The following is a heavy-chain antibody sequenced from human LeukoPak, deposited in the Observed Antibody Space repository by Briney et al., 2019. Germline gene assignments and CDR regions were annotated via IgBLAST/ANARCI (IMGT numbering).Heavy chain of an antibody. CDR2: ISWNSGSI. Sequence: GGSLRLSCAASGFTFDDYAMHWVRQAPGKGLEWVSGISWNSGSIGYADSVKGRFTISRDNAKNSLYLQMNSLRAEDTALYYCAKDKGGGYSGPFDYWGQGTLVTVSS. CDR3: AKDKGGGYSGPFDY. V-gene: IGHV3-9*01. CDR1: GFTFDDYA. D-gene: IGHD5-24*01. J-gene: IGHJ4*02.